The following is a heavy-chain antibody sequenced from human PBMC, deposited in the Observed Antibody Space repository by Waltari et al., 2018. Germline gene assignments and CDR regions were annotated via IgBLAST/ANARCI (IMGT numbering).Heavy chain of an antibody. CDR2: INHSGST. CDR3: ARGGVEIPTGFDP. Sequence: QLPLHHWGAGLLKPSAALSPTCAVYCGSFTGYYWSWIRQPPGKGLEWIGEINHSGSTNYNPSLKSRVTISVDTSKNQFSLKLSSVTAADTAVYYCARGGVEIPTGFDPWGQGTLVTVSS. J-gene: IGHJ5*02. V-gene: IGHV4-34*01. CDR1: CGSFTGYY.